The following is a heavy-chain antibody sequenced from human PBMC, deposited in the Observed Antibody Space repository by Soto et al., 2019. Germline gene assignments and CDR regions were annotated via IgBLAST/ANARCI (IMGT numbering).Heavy chain of an antibody. V-gene: IGHV3-15*01. CDR1: GFTFSNAW. J-gene: IGHJ4*02. D-gene: IGHD3-9*01. CDR3: TTARWYDILTGYPTDY. CDR2: IKSKTDGGTT. Sequence: EVQLVESGGGLVKPGGSLRLSCAASGFTFSNAWMSWGRQAPGKGLEWVGRIKSKTDGGTTDYAEPVKGRFTISRDDSKNTLYLQMNSLKTEDTAVYDCTTARWYDILTGYPTDYWGQGTLVTVSS.